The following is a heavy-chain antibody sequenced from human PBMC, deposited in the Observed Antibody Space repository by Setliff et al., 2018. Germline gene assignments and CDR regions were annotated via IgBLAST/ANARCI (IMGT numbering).Heavy chain of an antibody. CDR3: ARDFLGIHIDHGNALDDY. D-gene: IGHD4-17*01. CDR1: GGTFNTYT. CDR2: IIPIFGTT. J-gene: IGHJ4*02. Sequence: SVKVSCKASGGTFNTYTTSWVRQAPGQGLEWMGGIIPIFGTTNYAQKFQGRVTITADESTSTAYMELSSLRSEDTAVYYCARDFLGIHIDHGNALDDYWGQGTLVTVSS. V-gene: IGHV1-69*13.